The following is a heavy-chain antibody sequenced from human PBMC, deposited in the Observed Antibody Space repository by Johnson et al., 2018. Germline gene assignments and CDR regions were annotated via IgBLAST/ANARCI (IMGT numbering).Heavy chain of an antibody. CDR2: ISSNSAYI. CDR1: GFTFSRYT. D-gene: IGHD5-24*01. CDR3: ARDWEEMATITRYVQH. V-gene: IGHV3-21*01. Sequence: VQLVQSGGGLVKXGGSXRLXCAASGFTFSRYTLNWVRQAPGKGLEWVSSISSNSAYIYYADPGKGRFTIPRDNAKNSLYLQMNSLRAEDTAVYYCARDWEEMATITRYVQHWGQGTLVTVSS. J-gene: IGHJ1*01.